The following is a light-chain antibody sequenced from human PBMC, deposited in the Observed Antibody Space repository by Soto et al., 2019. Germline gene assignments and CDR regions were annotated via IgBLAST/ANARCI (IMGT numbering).Light chain of an antibody. CDR2: GVS. V-gene: IGKV2D-29*01. Sequence: DIVLTQTPMSLSVTPGQPASISCKSSQSLVYSNGKTYLYWYLVKPGQPPQLLIYGVSNRFSGVPDRFSGSGSRTDFTLKISRVEAEDVGIYYCMQTVQFKWTFGQGTKVEIK. CDR3: MQTVQFKWT. CDR1: QSLVYSNGKTY. J-gene: IGKJ1*01.